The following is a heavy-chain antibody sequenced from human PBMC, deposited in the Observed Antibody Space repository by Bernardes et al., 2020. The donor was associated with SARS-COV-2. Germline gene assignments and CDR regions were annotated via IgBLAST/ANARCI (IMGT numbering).Heavy chain of an antibody. V-gene: IGHV3-21*01. Sequence: GGSLLLSCAASGFTFSSYSMNWVRQAPGQGLEWVSSISSSSSYIYYADSVKGRFTISRDNAKNSLYLQMNSLRAEDTAVYYCARDTYDSSGYYSGDYWGQGTLVTVAS. J-gene: IGHJ4*02. CDR2: ISSSSSYI. CDR3: ARDTYDSSGYYSGDY. D-gene: IGHD3-22*01. CDR1: GFTFSSYS.